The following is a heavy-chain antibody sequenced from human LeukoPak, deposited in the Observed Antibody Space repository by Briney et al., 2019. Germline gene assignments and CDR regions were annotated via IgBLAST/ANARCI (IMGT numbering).Heavy chain of an antibody. J-gene: IGHJ6*03. D-gene: IGHD6-13*01. CDR2: ISSGGSVM. CDR1: GYTFSDYT. Sequence: GGSLRLSCGASGYTFSDYTMNWVRQAPGKGPEWISYISSGGSVMHYADSVKGRFTISRDNAKNSLYLQMNSLRAEDTAVYYCARGRGSNLVNYYYMDVWGKGTTVTVSS. V-gene: IGHV3-48*01. CDR3: ARGRGSNLVNYYYMDV.